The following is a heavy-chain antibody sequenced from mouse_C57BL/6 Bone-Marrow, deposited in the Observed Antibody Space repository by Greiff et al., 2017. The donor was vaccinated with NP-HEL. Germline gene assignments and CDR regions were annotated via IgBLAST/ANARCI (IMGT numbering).Heavy chain of an antibody. CDR3: ARLHYGKREWYFDV. J-gene: IGHJ1*03. V-gene: IGHV3-8*01. D-gene: IGHD1-1*02. Sequence: EVKLVESGPGLAKPSQTLSLTCSVTGYSITSDYWNWIRKFPGNKLEYMGYLSYSGSTYYNPYLKRRISITRDTSKNQYYLQLNSVTTEDTATYYCARLHYGKREWYFDVWGTGTTVTVSS. CDR2: LSYSGST. CDR1: GYSITSDY.